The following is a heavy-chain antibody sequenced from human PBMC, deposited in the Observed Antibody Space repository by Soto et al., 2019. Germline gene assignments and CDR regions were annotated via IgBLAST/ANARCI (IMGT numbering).Heavy chain of an antibody. D-gene: IGHD3-16*02. J-gene: IGHJ3*02. V-gene: IGHV4-39*01. CDR3: AKSFFNSRNDAFDI. CDR2: LYYTGST. Sequence: QLQLQESGPGLVKPSETLSLTCSVSGGAIHNSNYYWGWIRQPPGMGLEWIGSLYYTGSTYYNPSLKSRVTMSVDTSNNLSSLILNSVTAADTAIYYCAKSFFNSRNDAFDIWGQGTVVTVSS. CDR1: GGAIHNSNYY.